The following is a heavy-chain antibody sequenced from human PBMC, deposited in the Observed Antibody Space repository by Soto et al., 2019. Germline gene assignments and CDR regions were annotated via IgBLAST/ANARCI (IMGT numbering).Heavy chain of an antibody. Sequence: SETLSLTCTVSGGSISSSSYYWGWIRQPPGKGLEWIGSIYYSGSTYYNPSLKSRVTISVDTSKNQFSLKLSSVTAADTAVYYCARHDPATGRWNLKKDYYDSSGYYCAIDYWGQGTLVTVSS. CDR2: IYYSGST. CDR3: ARHDPATGRWNLKKDYYDSSGYYCAIDY. V-gene: IGHV4-39*01. J-gene: IGHJ4*02. CDR1: GGSISSSSYY. D-gene: IGHD3-22*01.